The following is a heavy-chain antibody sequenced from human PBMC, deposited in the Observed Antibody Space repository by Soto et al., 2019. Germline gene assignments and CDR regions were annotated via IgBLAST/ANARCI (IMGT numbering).Heavy chain of an antibody. CDR2: INPNSGGT. CDR3: ARDFPIIAARPLSDY. CDR1: GYTFTGYY. J-gene: IGHJ4*02. V-gene: IGHV1-2*02. Sequence: ASVKVSCKASGYTFTGYYMHGVRQAPGQGLEWMGWINPNSGGTNYAQKFQGRVTMTRDTSISTAYMELSRLRSDDTAVYYCARDFPIIAARPLSDYWGQGTLVTVSS. D-gene: IGHD6-6*01.